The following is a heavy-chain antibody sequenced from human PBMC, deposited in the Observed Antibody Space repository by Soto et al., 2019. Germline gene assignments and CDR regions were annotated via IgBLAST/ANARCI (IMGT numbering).Heavy chain of an antibody. D-gene: IGHD1-1*01. CDR2: VKYDGSQT. Sequence: GGSLRLSCADSGFIFSSYWMSWVRQAPGQGLEWVANVKYDGSQTYYVGSVKGRFTISRDNAKNSLYLQMNSLRAEDTAVYYCTRDFQGPLDYGMDVWGQGTTVTVSS. V-gene: IGHV3-7*01. CDR1: GFIFSSYW. CDR3: TRDFQGPLDYGMDV. J-gene: IGHJ6*02.